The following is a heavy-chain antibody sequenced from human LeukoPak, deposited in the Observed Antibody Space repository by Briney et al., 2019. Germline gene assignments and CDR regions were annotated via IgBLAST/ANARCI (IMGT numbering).Heavy chain of an antibody. J-gene: IGHJ4*02. CDR2: ISYDGSNT. D-gene: IGHD3-10*01. V-gene: IGHV3-30-3*01. CDR1: EFTFSSYP. Sequence: GGSLRLSCAASEFTFSSYPMHWVRQAPGKGLEWVAVISYDGSNTDYAESVKGRFTISRDNSKNTLYLQMISLRAEDTALYYCARGLDGSGSYYKGDYWGQGTLVTVSS. CDR3: ARGLDGSGSYYKGDY.